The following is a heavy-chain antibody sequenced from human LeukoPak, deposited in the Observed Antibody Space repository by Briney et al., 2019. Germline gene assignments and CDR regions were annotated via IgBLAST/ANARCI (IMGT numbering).Heavy chain of an antibody. CDR1: GFTFSSYS. CDR3: ARDQPDY. Sequence: PGGSLRLSCAASGFTFSSYSMNWVRQAPGKGLEWVSYISSGAPTIYYADSVKGRFTISRDNAKNSLSLQMNSLRAEDTAVYYCARDQPDYWGQGTLVTVSS. J-gene: IGHJ4*02. V-gene: IGHV3-48*04. CDR2: ISSGAPTI.